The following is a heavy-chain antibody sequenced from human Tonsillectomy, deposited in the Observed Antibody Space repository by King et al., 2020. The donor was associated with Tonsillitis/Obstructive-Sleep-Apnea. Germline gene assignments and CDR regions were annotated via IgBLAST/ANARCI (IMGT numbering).Heavy chain of an antibody. J-gene: IGHJ4*02. CDR2: INPSSGVT. CDR1: GHTFTRYY. V-gene: IGHV1-46*01. D-gene: IGHD1-14*01. Sequence: VQLVESGAEVKTPGASVKVSCKASGHTFTRYYIHWVRQARGQGLEWMGIINPSSGVTTYAQKFQGRVSMTPDTSASTVYLDLSSLRSEDTAVYYCARDDTVGRYIDSWGQGTLVTVSS. CDR3: ARDDTVGRYIDS.